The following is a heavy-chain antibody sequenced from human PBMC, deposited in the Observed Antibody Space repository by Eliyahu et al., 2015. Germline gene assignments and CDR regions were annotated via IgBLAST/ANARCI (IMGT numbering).Heavy chain of an antibody. CDR3: ATLGGGSYYYFDY. CDR2: IYYSGST. CDR1: GGXISSSSYY. J-gene: IGHJ4*02. V-gene: IGHV4-39*01. Sequence: QLQLQESGPGLVKPSETLSLTCTVXGGXISSSSYYWGWIRQPPGKGLEWIGSIYYSGSTYYNPSLKSRVTISVDTSKNQFSLKLSSVTAADTAVYYCATLGGGSYYYFDYWGQGTLVTVSS. D-gene: IGHD1-26*01.